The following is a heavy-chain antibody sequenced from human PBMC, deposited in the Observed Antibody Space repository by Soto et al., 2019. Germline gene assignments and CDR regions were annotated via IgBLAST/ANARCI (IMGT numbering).Heavy chain of an antibody. CDR2: IIPIFGTA. V-gene: IGHV1-69*13. D-gene: IGHD2-2*01. J-gene: IGHJ4*02. CDR1: GYTFTSYA. CDR3: ARDPGCSSTSCSV. Sequence: ASVKFSCKASGYTFTSYAISWVRQAPGQGLEWMGGIIPIFGTANYAQKFQGRVTITADESTSTAYMELSSLRSEDTAVYYCARDPGCSSTSCSVWGQGTLVTVSS.